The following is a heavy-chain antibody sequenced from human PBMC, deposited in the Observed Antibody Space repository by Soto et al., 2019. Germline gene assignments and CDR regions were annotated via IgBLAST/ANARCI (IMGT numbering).Heavy chain of an antibody. CDR3: ARDGASRAGAFDI. CDR1: GFTFSSYG. V-gene: IGHV3-33*01. J-gene: IGHJ3*02. Sequence: HPGGSLRLSCAASGFTFSSYGMHWVRQAPGKGLEWVAVIWYDGSNKYYADSVKGRFTISRDNSKNTLYLQMNSLRAEDTAVYYCARDGASRAGAFDIWGQGTMVTVSS. CDR2: IWYDGSNK. D-gene: IGHD3-10*01.